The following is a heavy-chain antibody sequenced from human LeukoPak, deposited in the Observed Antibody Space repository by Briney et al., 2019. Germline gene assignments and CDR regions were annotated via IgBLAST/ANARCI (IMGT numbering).Heavy chain of an antibody. CDR3: ARDRDNDYGDYNWFDP. V-gene: IGHV1-46*01. CDR1: GYTFTSYY. J-gene: IGHJ5*02. D-gene: IGHD4-17*01. CDR2: INPSGGST. Sequence: ASVKVCCKASGYTFTSYYMHWVRQAPGQGLEWMGIINPSGGSTSYAQKFQGRVTMTRDTSTSTVYMELSSLRSEDTAVYYCARDRDNDYGDYNWFDPWGQGTLVTVSS.